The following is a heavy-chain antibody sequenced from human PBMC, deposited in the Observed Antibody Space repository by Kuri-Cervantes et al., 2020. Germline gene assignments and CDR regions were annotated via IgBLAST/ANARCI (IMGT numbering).Heavy chain of an antibody. CDR3: ARETRFPYYYMDV. CDR2: IIGGGGVT. V-gene: IGHV3-23*01. Sequence: GGSLRLSCAGSGFTFSSYAMHWVRQAPGKGLEWVSTIIGGGGVTEYADSVKGRFTISRDNSKKTVSLQINSLRAEDTAVYYCARETRFPYYYMDVWGKGTTVTVSS. CDR1: GFTFSSYA. J-gene: IGHJ6*03.